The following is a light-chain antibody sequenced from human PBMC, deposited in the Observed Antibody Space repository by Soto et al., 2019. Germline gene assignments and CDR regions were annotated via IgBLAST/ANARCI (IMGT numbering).Light chain of an antibody. CDR2: DVS. J-gene: IGLJ2*01. CDR3: QTWSTGIQV. CDR1: SSDVGGYNY. V-gene: IGLV2-11*01. Sequence: QSALTQPRSVSGSPGQSVTISCTGTSSDVGGYNYVSWYQQHPGKAPKLMIYDVSKRPSGVPDRFSGSKSGNTASLTISGLQAEDEADYYCQTWSTGIQVFGGGTKLTVL.